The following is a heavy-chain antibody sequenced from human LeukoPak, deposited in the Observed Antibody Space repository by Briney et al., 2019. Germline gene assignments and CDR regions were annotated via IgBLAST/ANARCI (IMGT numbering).Heavy chain of an antibody. CDR1: GASISSGGYS. CDR3: ARRPLGAGLGY. V-gene: IGHV4-34*01. Sequence: PSETLSLTCVVSGASISSGGYSWSWIRQPPGKGLEWIGEINHSGSTNYNPSLKSRVTISVDTSKNQFSLKLSSVTAADTAVYYCARRPLGAGLGYWGQGILVTVSS. CDR2: INHSGST. J-gene: IGHJ4*02. D-gene: IGHD3-16*01.